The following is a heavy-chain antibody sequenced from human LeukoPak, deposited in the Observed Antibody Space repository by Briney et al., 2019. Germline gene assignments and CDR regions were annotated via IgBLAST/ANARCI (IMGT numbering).Heavy chain of an antibody. D-gene: IGHD6-19*01. J-gene: IGHJ4*02. CDR3: ARHRQWLAKYYFDY. V-gene: IGHV4-59*08. Sequence: SETLSLTCTVSGGSISSYYWSWIRQPPGKGLEWIGYIYYSGSTNYNPSLKGRVTISVDTSKNQFSLKLSSVTAADTAVYYCARHRQWLAKYYFDYWGRGTLVTVSS. CDR1: GGSISSYY. CDR2: IYYSGST.